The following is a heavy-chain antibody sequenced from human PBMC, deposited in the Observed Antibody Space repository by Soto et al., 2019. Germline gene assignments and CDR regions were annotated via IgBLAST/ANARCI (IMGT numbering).Heavy chain of an antibody. CDR2: ISAYNGNT. V-gene: IGHV1-18*01. D-gene: IGHD6-13*01. Sequence: ASVKLSSRASGYANTSYCMSSVRQAHGQGLEWMGWISAYNGNTNYAQKLQGRVTMTTDTSTSTAYMELRSLRSDDTAVYYCARDSSSSCYYCFDTWGEGPLVTVS. CDR1: GYANTSYC. CDR3: ARDSSSSCYYCFDT. J-gene: IGHJ5*02.